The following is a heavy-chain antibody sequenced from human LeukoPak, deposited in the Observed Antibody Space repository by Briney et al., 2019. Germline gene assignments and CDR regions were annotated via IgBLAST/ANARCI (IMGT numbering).Heavy chain of an antibody. Sequence: ASVKVSCKASGGTFSSYAISWVRQAPGQGLEWMGGIIPIFGTANYAQKFRGRVTITTDESTSTAYMELSSLRSEDTAVYYCARWSYCSGGSCYRQRGSAFDIWGQGTMVTVSS. CDR2: IIPIFGTA. V-gene: IGHV1-69*05. D-gene: IGHD2-15*01. J-gene: IGHJ3*02. CDR1: GGTFSSYA. CDR3: ARWSYCSGGSCYRQRGSAFDI.